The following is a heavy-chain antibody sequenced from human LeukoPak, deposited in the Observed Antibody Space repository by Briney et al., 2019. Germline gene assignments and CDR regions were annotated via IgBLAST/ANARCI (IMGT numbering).Heavy chain of an antibody. CDR1: GGTFSSYA. Sequence: SVKVSCKASGGTFSSYAISWVRQAPGQGLEWMGGIIPIFGTANYAQKFQGRVTITADKSTSTAYMELSSLRSEDTAVYYCARDHMVRGVIWFDPWGQGTLVTVSS. CDR3: ARDHMVRGVIWFDP. D-gene: IGHD3-10*01. CDR2: IIPIFGTA. J-gene: IGHJ5*02. V-gene: IGHV1-69*06.